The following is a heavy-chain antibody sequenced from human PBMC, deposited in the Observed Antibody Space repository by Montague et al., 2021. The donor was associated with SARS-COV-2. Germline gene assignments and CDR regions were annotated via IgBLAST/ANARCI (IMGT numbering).Heavy chain of an antibody. D-gene: IGHD3-22*01. J-gene: IGHJ4*02. Sequence: SLRLSCAASGFIVSNKYMSWVRQAAGKGLDWVSIIYPDGSTYYSDSLTGRFTISRDNSKNTLYLQMNSLRAEDTAVYYCAKSRGIRYDSSGYYYPLDYWGQGTLVTVSS. CDR2: IYPDGST. V-gene: IGHV3-53*01. CDR3: AKSRGIRYDSSGYYYPLDY. CDR1: GFIVSNKY.